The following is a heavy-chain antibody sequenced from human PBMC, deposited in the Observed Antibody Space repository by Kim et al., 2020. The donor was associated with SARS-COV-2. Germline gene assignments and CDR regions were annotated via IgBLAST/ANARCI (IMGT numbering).Heavy chain of an antibody. J-gene: IGHJ4*02. Sequence: VKGRFTIAGDNSKYTLYLQRNSLRAEDTAVYYCARDRLSIAAAVGVDYWGQGTLVTVSS. V-gene: IGHV3-30*07. CDR3: ARDRLSIAAAVGVDY. D-gene: IGHD6-13*01.